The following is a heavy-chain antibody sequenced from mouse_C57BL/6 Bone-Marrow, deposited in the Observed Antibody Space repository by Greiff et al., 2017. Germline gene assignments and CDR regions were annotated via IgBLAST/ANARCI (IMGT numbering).Heavy chain of an antibody. Sequence: QVQLQQPGAELVKPGASVKLSCKASGYTFTSYWMHWVKQRPGRGLEWIGRIDPNSGGTKYNEKFKSKATLTVDKPSSTAYMQLSSLTSEDSAVYCCARYSAVITTVVDVGVYYFDNWGQGTTLTVSS. CDR1: GYTFTSYW. CDR2: IDPNSGGT. CDR3: ARYSAVITTVVDVGVYYFDN. D-gene: IGHD1-1*01. J-gene: IGHJ2*01. V-gene: IGHV1-72*01.